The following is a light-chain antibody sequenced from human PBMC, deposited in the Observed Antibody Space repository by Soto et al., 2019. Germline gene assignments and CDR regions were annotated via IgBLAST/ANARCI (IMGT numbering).Light chain of an antibody. CDR3: TSFTHSRTVV. CDR1: TGDIGTYNY. CDR2: EVS. J-gene: IGLJ3*02. V-gene: IGLV2-14*01. Sequence: QSALTQPASVSGSPGQSITISCTGTTGDIGTYNYVSWYQHHPDKAPRLMIYEVSNRPSGVSNRFSGSKSGNTASLTISGLQAEDEADYYCTSFTHSRTVVFGGGTKLTVL.